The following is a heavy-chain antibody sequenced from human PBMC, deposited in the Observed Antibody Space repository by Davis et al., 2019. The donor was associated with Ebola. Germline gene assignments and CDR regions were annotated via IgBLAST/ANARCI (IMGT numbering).Heavy chain of an antibody. Sequence: ASVKVSCKASGYTFTSYDINWVRQAPGQGLEWMGWMNPNSGNTGSAQKFQGRVTMTRNTSISTAYMELSSLRSEDTAVYYCARGTEYYDFWSGAPRGNWFDPWGQGTLVSVSS. V-gene: IGHV1-8*01. J-gene: IGHJ5*02. CDR3: ARGTEYYDFWSGAPRGNWFDP. CDR1: GYTFTSYD. CDR2: MNPNSGNT. D-gene: IGHD3-3*01.